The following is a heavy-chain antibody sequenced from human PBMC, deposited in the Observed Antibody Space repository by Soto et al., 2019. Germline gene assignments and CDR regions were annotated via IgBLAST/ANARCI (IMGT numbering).Heavy chain of an antibody. D-gene: IGHD6-19*01. CDR2: ISWNSGSI. CDR3: AKDMGIAVAGVGIDY. CDR1: GFTFDDYA. V-gene: IGHV3-9*01. Sequence: ESGGGLVQPGRSLRLSCAASGFTFDDYAMHWVRQAPGKGLEWVSGISWNSGSIGYADSVKGRFTISRDNAKNSLYLQMNSLRAEDTALYYCAKDMGIAVAGVGIDYWGQGTLVTVSS. J-gene: IGHJ4*02.